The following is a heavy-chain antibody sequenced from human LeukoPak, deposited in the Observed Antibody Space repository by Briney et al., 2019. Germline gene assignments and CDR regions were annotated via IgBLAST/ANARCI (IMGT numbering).Heavy chain of an antibody. V-gene: IGHV4-39*07. J-gene: IGHJ4*02. CDR3: ARAVYGGNSFFDY. CDR1: GGSISSSSYY. CDR2: MYYSGST. Sequence: SETLSLTCTVTGGSISSSSYYGGWIRQPPGKGLEWIGSMYYSGSTHYNPSLKSRVTISLDTSKNQFSLRLSSVTAADTAVYYCARAVYGGNSFFDYWGQGTLVTVSS. D-gene: IGHD4-23*01.